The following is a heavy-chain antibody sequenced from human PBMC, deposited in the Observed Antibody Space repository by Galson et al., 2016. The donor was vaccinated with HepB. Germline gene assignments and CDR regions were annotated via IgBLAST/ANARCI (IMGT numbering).Heavy chain of an antibody. V-gene: IGHV3-74*01. D-gene: IGHD1-26*01. J-gene: IGHJ4*02. Sequence: SLRLSCAASGFTFSSNWMHWVRQAPGKGLVWVSRINTDGSTTNYADSVEGRFTISRDNAKNTLFLQMNSLRAEDTAVYYCIRSLGATVYWGQGTLVTVSS. CDR2: INTDGSTT. CDR3: IRSLGATVY. CDR1: GFTFSSNW.